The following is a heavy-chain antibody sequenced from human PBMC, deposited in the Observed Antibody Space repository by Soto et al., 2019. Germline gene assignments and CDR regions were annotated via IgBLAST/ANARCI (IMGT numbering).Heavy chain of an antibody. CDR1: GFTVSTNS. D-gene: IGHD2-2*01. CDR2: IYSGGST. V-gene: IGHV3-53*04. Sequence: PVDSLRPSSRTSGFTVSTNSLSGFRQVPGKGLEWVSVIYSGGSTYYADSVKGRFTISRHNSKNTLYLQMNSLRAEDTAVYYCARVPDIVVVPAAMGFMDVWGKGT. J-gene: IGHJ6*03. CDR3: ARVPDIVVVPAAMGFMDV.